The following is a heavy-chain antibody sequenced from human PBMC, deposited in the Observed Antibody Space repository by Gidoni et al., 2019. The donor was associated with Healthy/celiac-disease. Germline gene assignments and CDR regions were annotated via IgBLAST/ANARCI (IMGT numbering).Heavy chain of an antibody. D-gene: IGHD5-12*01. CDR1: GFTFSSYS. CDR2: ISSSSSYI. V-gene: IGHV3-21*01. CDR3: ARYSGYDWTYYYYYGMDV. Sequence: EVQLVESGGGLVKPGGSLRLSCAASGFTFSSYSMNWVRQAPGKGLEWVSSISSSSSYIYYADSVKGRFTISRDNAKNSLYLQMNSLRAEDTAVYYCARYSGYDWTYYYYYGMDVWGQGTTVTVSS. J-gene: IGHJ6*02.